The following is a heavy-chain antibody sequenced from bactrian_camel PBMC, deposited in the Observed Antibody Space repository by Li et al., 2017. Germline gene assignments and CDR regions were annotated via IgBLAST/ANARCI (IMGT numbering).Heavy chain of an antibody. Sequence: GSVRAGGSLSLYCAASRFFPCMGWFRQRPGKDREGLAVLWIGGATTSYADSVKGRFIITRDKAKDLVYLQMNGLQPEDTGMYYCAADQLYGTCRDVLDFPARGQGTQVTVS. CDR2: LWIGGATT. D-gene: IGHD6*01. CDR3: AADQLYGTCRDVLDFPA. CDR1: RFFPC. J-gene: IGHJ4*01. V-gene: IGHV3S66*01.